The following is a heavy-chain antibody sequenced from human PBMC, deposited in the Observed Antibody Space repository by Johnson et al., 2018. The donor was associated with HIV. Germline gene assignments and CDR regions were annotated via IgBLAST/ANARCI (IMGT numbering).Heavy chain of an antibody. CDR1: GFTFSSYG. CDR2: IWYDGSNK. CDR3: AREGPSERAGFDI. J-gene: IGHJ3*02. V-gene: IGHV3-33*01. Sequence: QVLLVESGGGVVQPGRSLRLSCAASGFTFSSYGMHWVRQAPGKGLEWVAVIWYDGSNKYYADSVKGRFTISRDNSKNTLYLQMNSLRADDTAVYYCAREGPSERAGFDIWGQGTMVTVSS.